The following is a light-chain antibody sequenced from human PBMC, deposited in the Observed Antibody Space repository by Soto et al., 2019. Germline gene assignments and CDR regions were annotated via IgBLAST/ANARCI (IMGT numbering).Light chain of an antibody. CDR3: QQYGSSPPLT. Sequence: EFVLTQSPGKLSLSPGERATLSCRASQSISSSFLAWYQQKPGQAPRLLIYGASSRGTGIPDRFSGSGSGTDFTLTISRREPEDFAVYCWQQYGSSPPLTFGGGTKVEIK. J-gene: IGKJ4*01. CDR1: QSISSSF. V-gene: IGKV3-20*01. CDR2: GAS.